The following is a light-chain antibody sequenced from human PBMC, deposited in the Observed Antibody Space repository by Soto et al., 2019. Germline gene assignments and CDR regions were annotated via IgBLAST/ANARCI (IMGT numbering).Light chain of an antibody. CDR3: EAYDSILTAAYG. CDR2: ADT. J-gene: IGLJ1*01. CDR1: SSNIGAGYD. Sequence: QSVLTQPPSVSGAPGQRVTISCTGSSSNIGAGYDVNWYQQLPGATPKLLIYADTNRPSGVPDRFSGSKSGTSASLAITGLQAEDEADYYCEAYDSILTAAYGFASGPKVTVL. V-gene: IGLV1-40*01.